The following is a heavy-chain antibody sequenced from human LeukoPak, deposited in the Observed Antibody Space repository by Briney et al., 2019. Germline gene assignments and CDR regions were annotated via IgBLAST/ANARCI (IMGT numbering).Heavy chain of an antibody. D-gene: IGHD6-19*01. V-gene: IGHV4-38-2*02. CDR3: ASSGWYEGGVY. CDR1: GYSISSGYY. J-gene: IGHJ4*02. Sequence: PSETLSLTCSVSGYSISSGYYWGWIRQPPGKGLEWIGSIDHSGSTYYKPSLKSRVTISVDTSKNQFSLKLNSVTAADTAVYYCASSGWYEGGVYWGQGTLVTVSS. CDR2: IDHSGST.